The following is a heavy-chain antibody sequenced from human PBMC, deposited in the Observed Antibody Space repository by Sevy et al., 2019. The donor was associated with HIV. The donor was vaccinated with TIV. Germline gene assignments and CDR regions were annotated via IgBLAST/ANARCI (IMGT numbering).Heavy chain of an antibody. CDR1: GDSITNYY. J-gene: IGHJ6*02. V-gene: IGHV4-59*01. CDR3: ARNSAYYYYGVDV. CDR2: HYYSGST. D-gene: IGHD2-21*01. Sequence: SETLSLICTVSGDSITNYYWSWIRHPPGKGLQWIGYHYYSGSTNYSPSLKSRVTISVDTSKNQISLKLSSVTAADTAVYYCARNSAYYYYGVDVWGPGTTVTVSS.